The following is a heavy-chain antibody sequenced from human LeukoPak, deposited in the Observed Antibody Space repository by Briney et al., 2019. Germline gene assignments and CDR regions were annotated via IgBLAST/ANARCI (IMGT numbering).Heavy chain of an antibody. V-gene: IGHV3-48*03. CDR2: ISNGGGTI. Sequence: GGSLRLSCVASGFTFTSYDFNWVRQAPGKGLEWVSYISNGGGTISYADSVKGRFTISRGNAKNSVFLQMNTLRAEGTAVFYCARNSYMFGSDYWGQGTLVTVSS. D-gene: IGHD3-10*02. J-gene: IGHJ4*02. CDR1: GFTFTSYD. CDR3: ARNSYMFGSDY.